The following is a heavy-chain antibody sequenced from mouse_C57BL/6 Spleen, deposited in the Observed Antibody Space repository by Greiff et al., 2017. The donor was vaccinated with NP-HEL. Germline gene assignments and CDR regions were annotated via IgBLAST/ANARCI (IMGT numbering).Heavy chain of an antibody. Sequence: EVQGVESGGGLVKPGGSLKRSCAASGVTCSIYSMSWFRHTPEKRLEWVATISDGGSYTYYPDNVKGRFTISRDNAKNTLYLQMSHLKSEDTAMYYCERGRDYYGSSYPFAYWGQGTLVTVSA. CDR2: ISDGGSYT. D-gene: IGHD1-1*01. J-gene: IGHJ3*01. CDR1: GVTCSIYS. CDR3: ERGRDYYGSSYPFAY. V-gene: IGHV5-4*01.